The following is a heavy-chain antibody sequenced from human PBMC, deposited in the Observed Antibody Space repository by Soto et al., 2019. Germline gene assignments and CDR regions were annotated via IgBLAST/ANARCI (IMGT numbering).Heavy chain of an antibody. J-gene: IGHJ6*03. V-gene: IGHV1-8*01. CDR2: MNPNSGNT. Sequence: ASVKVSCKASGYTFTSYDINWVRQATGQGLEWMGWMNPNSGNTGYAQKFQGRVTMTRNTSISTAYMERSSLRSEDTAVYYCAGGSSDRAAVRLGELLWDYYMDVWGKGTTVTVSS. CDR3: AGGSSDRAAVRLGELLWDYYMDV. D-gene: IGHD3-10*01. CDR1: GYTFTSYD.